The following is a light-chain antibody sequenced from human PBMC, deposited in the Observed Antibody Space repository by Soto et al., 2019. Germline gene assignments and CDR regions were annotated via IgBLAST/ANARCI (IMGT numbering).Light chain of an antibody. CDR1: QTISTW. J-gene: IGKJ5*01. V-gene: IGKV1-5*01. Sequence: DIQMTQSPSTLSASVGDRVTITCRASQTISTWLAWYQHKPGKAPNLLIYDASTLMSGVPSRFSGSGSGTEFTLNISSMQHGDFANYYCQQSETYTLTFGKGTRLEIK. CDR3: QQSETYTLT. CDR2: DAS.